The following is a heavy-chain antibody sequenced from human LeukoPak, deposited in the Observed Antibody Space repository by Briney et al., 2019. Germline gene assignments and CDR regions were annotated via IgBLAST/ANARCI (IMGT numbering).Heavy chain of an antibody. CDR3: ARVPNSMLVVDITGGPGGPFDY. CDR2: ISYDGSNK. V-gene: IGHV3-30*03. J-gene: IGHJ4*02. Sequence: AGGSLRLSCAASGFTFSNYGMHWVRQAPGKGLEWVSFISYDGSNKYYADSVKGRFTISRDNSKNTLYLQMISLRTDDTAVYYCARVPNSMLVVDITGGPGGPFDYWGQGTLVTVSS. CDR1: GFTFSNYG. D-gene: IGHD3-22*01.